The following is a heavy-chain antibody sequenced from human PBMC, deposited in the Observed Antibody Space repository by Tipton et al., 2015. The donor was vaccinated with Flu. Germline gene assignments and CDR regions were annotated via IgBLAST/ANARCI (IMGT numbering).Heavy chain of an antibody. Sequence: TLSLTCTVSGDSISSDGYYWSWIRQHPGKGLEWIGYIFYSGSTYYNPSLKSRLTISLDTSKNQFSLKLNSVTAADTAVYYCASLRAVAGTFVIGSWGQGTLVTVSS. CDR1: GDSISSDGYY. J-gene: IGHJ4*02. V-gene: IGHV4-31*03. CDR3: ASLRAVAGTFVIGS. CDR2: IFYSGST. D-gene: IGHD6-19*01.